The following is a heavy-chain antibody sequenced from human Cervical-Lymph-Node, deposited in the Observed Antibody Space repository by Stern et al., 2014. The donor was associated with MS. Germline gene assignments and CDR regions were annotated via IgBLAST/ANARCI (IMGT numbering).Heavy chain of an antibody. D-gene: IGHD1-26*01. CDR1: GFTFSSYG. V-gene: IGHV3-30*18. Sequence: VQLVESGGGVVQPGRSLRLSCAASGFTFSSYGMPWVRQAPGKGLEWVAVISSDGSNKYYADSVKGRLHISRDNSQNTLYLHMNSLRAEDTAVYYCSKTGGFRYYYYGMDVWGQGTTVTVSS. CDR3: SKTGGFRYYYYGMDV. CDR2: ISSDGSNK. J-gene: IGHJ6*02.